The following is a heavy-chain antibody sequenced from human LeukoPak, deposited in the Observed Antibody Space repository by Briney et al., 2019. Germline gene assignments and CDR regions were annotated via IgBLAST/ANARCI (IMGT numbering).Heavy chain of an antibody. J-gene: IGHJ4*02. Sequence: SETLSLTCTVSGGFLSSYHLSWVRQPPGKGLEWMGYILYSGSTNYNPPIKSGLTISVDQSKNQLPLMANSVPAEDTAVYYCWGVRVWGSNLYSFDTWGQGNLVTVSS. CDR3: WGVRVWGSNLYSFDT. CDR2: ILYSGST. D-gene: IGHD3-16*01. CDR1: GGFLSSYH. V-gene: IGHV4-59*08.